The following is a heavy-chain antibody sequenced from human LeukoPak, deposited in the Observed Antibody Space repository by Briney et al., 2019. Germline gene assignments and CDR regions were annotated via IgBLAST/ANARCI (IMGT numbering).Heavy chain of an antibody. CDR1: GFTFSSYS. V-gene: IGHV3-23*01. CDR2: ISGSGGST. D-gene: IGHD6-19*01. CDR3: AKDGLVRGDYFDY. J-gene: IGHJ4*02. Sequence: GGTLRLSCAASGFTFSSYSMNWVRQAPGKGLEWVSAISGSGGSTYYADSVKGRFTISRDNSKNTLYLQMNSLRAEDTAVYYCAKDGLVRGDYFDYWGQGTLVTVSS.